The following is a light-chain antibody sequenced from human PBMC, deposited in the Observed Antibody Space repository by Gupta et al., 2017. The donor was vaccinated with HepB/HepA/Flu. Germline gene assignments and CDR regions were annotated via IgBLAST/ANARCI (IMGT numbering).Light chain of an antibody. CDR2: DVS. J-gene: IGLJ1*01. Sequence: QSALTQPASVSGSPVQSITISCTGTSSDIGAYIYVSWYQQHPGKAPKLMIFDVSNRPSGVSNLFSCSKSGITASLTISGLQAEDEADYYCTSYTTSSTGVFGSGTKVTVL. CDR3: TSYTTSSTGV. CDR1: SSDIGAYIY. V-gene: IGLV2-14*03.